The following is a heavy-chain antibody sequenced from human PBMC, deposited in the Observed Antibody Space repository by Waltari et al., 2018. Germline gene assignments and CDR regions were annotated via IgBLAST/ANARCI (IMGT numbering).Heavy chain of an antibody. CDR2: IYSGGST. J-gene: IGHJ3*02. CDR1: GVTVRSNY. CDR3: ARERGSSWSDAFDI. Sequence: EVQLVESGGGLIQPGGSLRLSCAASGVTVRSNYMTWARQAPGKGLELVSVIYSGGSTYYADSVKGRFTISRDNSKNTLYLQMNSLRAEDTAVYYCARERGSSWSDAFDIWGQGTMVTVSS. D-gene: IGHD6-13*01. V-gene: IGHV3-53*01.